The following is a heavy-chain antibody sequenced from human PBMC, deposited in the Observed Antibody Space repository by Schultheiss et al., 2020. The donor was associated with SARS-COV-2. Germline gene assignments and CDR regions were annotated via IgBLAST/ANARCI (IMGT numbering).Heavy chain of an antibody. CDR3: ARDLEVVTASPHAFDI. Sequence: ASVKVSCKASGYTFTSYGISWVRQAPGQGLEWMGIINPDGGGTNYAQKFQGRVTMTRDTSISTAYMELSRLRSDDTAVYYCARDLEVVTASPHAFDIWGQGTMVTVSS. J-gene: IGHJ3*02. CDR2: INPDGGGT. V-gene: IGHV1-2*02. CDR1: GYTFTSYG. D-gene: IGHD2-21*02.